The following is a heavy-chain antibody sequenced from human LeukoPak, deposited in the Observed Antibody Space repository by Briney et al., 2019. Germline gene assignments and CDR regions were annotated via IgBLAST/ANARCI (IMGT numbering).Heavy chain of an antibody. V-gene: IGHV3-7*01. CDR2: IKGDGSEK. J-gene: IGHJ4*02. CDR3: ARDAVVRGKWLLLDY. CDR1: GFSFSSCW. Sequence: PGGSLRLSCAASGFSFSSCWMNWVRQAPGKGLEWVGNIKGDGSEKYYVDSVKGRFTISRDNARNSLYLQMNSLSDEDTAVYHCARDAVVRGKWLLLDYWGEGALVTVS. D-gene: IGHD5-12*01.